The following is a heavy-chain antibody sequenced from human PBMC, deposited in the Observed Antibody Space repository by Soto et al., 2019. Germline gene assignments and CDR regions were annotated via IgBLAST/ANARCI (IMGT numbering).Heavy chain of an antibody. CDR2: IYYSGST. V-gene: IGHV4-31*03. J-gene: IGHJ4*02. Sequence: QVQLQESGPGLVKPSQTLSLTCTVSGGSISSGGYYWSWIRQHPGKGLEWIGYIYYSGSTYYNPCLKSRVTRSVDTSKNKFSLKLSSVTAADTAVYYCARGSVVAATLFDYWGQGTLVTVSS. CDR1: GGSISSGGYY. CDR3: ARGSVVAATLFDY. D-gene: IGHD2-15*01.